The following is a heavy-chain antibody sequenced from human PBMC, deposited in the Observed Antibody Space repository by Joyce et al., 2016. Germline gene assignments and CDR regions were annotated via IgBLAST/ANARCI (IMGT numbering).Heavy chain of an antibody. CDR2: IKQDGSAV. V-gene: IGHV3-7*01. CDR1: GFTFSGNS. CDR3: ARGKAFDV. J-gene: IGHJ3*01. Sequence: EVQLVESGGGLVQPGGSLRLSCAASGFTFSGNSMGWLRQAPGGGLEWVANIKQDGSAVYYLDSVKGRFTVSRDNARSLVHLQMVSLRVEDTALYYCARGKAFDVWGQGTMVTVSS.